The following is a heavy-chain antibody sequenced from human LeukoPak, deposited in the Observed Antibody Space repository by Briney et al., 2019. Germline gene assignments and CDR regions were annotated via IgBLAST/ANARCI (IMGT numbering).Heavy chain of an antibody. Sequence: PGGSLRLSCAASGFTFSSYGMHWVRQAPGKGLEWVAVIWYDGSNKYYADSVKGRFTISRDKSKNTLYLQMNSLRAEDTAVYYCARGGNEYYDFWSGSIPYYFDYWGQGTLVTVSS. D-gene: IGHD3-3*01. J-gene: IGHJ4*02. CDR1: GFTFSSYG. CDR2: IWYDGSNK. V-gene: IGHV3-33*01. CDR3: ARGGNEYYDFWSGSIPYYFDY.